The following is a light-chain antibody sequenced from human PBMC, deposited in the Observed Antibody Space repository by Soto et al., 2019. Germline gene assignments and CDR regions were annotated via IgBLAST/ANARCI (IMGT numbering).Light chain of an antibody. CDR1: QDISNY. J-gene: IGKJ4*01. CDR2: ATS. CDR3: QQHGTSPI. Sequence: DSQMTQSPSSLSAPVGDRVTITCRASQDISNYLAWYQHKPGKVPRLLIYATSTLQSGVPSRFSGSGSGTDFTLNISSLQPEDFATYYCQQHGTSPIFRGGTKVEIK. V-gene: IGKV1-27*01.